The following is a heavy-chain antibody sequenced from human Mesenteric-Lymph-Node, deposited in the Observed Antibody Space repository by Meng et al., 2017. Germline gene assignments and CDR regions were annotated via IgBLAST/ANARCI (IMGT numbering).Heavy chain of an antibody. Sequence: QWGADPLKPSPPLSLTCAFNGAYFSGYYWTWIRQPPGKGLEWIGEINHSGGTYYNSSLKSRVIMSVDTSKNQLSLNMRSVTAADTAVYYCARGLVEMTTISRTGMGFHDHWGQGTLVTVSS. CDR3: ARGLVEMTTISRTGMGFHDH. V-gene: IGHV4-34*01. D-gene: IGHD5-24*01. J-gene: IGHJ4*02. CDR1: GAYFSGYY. CDR2: INHSGGT.